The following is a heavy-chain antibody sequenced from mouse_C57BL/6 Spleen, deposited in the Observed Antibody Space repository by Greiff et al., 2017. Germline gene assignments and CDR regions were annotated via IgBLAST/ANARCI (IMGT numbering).Heavy chain of an antibody. D-gene: IGHD4-1*01. Sequence: DVQLVESGGGLVQPGGSMKLSCVASGFTFSNYWMNWVRQSPEKGLEWVAQIRLKSDNYATHYAESVKGRFTISRDDSKSSVYLQMNNLRAEDTGIYYCTRKANWYAMDYWGQGTSVTVSS. CDR2: IRLKSDNYAT. CDR3: TRKANWYAMDY. CDR1: GFTFSNYW. J-gene: IGHJ4*01. V-gene: IGHV6-3*01.